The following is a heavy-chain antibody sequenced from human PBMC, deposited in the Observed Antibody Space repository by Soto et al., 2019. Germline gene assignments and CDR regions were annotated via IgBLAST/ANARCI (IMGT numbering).Heavy chain of an antibody. D-gene: IGHD3-22*01. V-gene: IGHV4-39*01. J-gene: IGHJ5*02. CDR2: IYYSGST. CDR3: ARPIESYYVSSCYYYVPRVSGFAP. Sequence: SETLSLTCTVSGGSISSSSYYWGWIRQPPGKGLEWIGSIYYSGSTYYNPSLKSRVTISVDTSKNQFSLKLSSVTAADTAVYYCARPIESYYVSSCYYYVPRVSGFAPWGQGTLVTVSS. CDR1: GGSISSSSYY.